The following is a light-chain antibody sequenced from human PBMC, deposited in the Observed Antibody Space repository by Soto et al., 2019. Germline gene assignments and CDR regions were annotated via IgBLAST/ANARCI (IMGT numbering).Light chain of an antibody. CDR1: QSIGNN. Sequence: VLTQSPGTLSVSPGERVTLSCRASQSIGNNLAWYQQKPGQIPRLLIYGASTRATGVPARFIGSGSETAFTLTISSLQSEDFAVYYCQQYNNWPPWTFGQGTKVEIK. J-gene: IGKJ1*01. V-gene: IGKV3-15*01. CDR3: QQYNNWPPWT. CDR2: GAS.